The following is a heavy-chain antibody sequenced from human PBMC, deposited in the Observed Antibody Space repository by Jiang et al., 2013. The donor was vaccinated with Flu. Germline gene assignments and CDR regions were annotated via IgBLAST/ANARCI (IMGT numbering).Heavy chain of an antibody. CDR3: ARSVRGEGGWLNYYYYGMDV. D-gene: IGHD6-19*01. V-gene: IGHV4-34*01. CDR2: INHSGI. Sequence: SLTCAVYGGSFSGYYWSWIRQPPGKGLEWIGEINHSGINYNPSLKSRVTISVDMSKNQFSLKLSSVTAADTAVYYCARSVRGEGGWLNYYYYGMDVWGQGTTVTVSS. J-gene: IGHJ6*02. CDR1: GGSFSGYY.